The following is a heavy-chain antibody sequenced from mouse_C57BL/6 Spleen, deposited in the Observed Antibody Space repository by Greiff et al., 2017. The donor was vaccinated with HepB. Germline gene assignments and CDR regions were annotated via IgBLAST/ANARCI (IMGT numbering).Heavy chain of an antibody. V-gene: IGHV3-6*01. CDR2: ISYDGSN. D-gene: IGHD1-1*01. Sequence: EVQLQQSGPGLVKPSQSLSLTCSVTGYSITSGYYWNWIRQFPGNKLEWMGYISYDGSNNYNPSLKNRISITRDTSKNQFFLKLNSVTTEDTATYYCARWGYYYGSSNFDYWGQGTTLTVSS. CDR1: GYSITSGYY. J-gene: IGHJ2*01. CDR3: ARWGYYYGSSNFDY.